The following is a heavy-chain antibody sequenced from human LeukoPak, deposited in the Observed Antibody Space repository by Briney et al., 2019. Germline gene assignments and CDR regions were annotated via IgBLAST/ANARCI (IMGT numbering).Heavy chain of an antibody. CDR3: ASVRGYSYGYFGYFDY. CDR1: GGTFSSYA. D-gene: IGHD5-18*01. J-gene: IGHJ4*02. V-gene: IGHV1-69*05. Sequence: SVKVSCKASGGTFSSYAISWVRQAPGQGLEWMGGIIPIFGTANYAQKFQGRVTITTDESTSTAYMELSSLRSEDTAVYYCASVRGYSYGYFGYFDYWGQGTLVTVSP. CDR2: IIPIFGTA.